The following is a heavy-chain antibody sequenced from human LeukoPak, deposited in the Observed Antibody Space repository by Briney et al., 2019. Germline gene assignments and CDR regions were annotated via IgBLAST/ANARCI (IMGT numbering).Heavy chain of an antibody. Sequence: AGGSLRLSCAASGFTFSSCGMHWVRQAPGKGLEWVAVISYDGSNKYYADSVKGRFTISRDNSKNTLYLQMNSLRAEDTAVYYCAKSIVGATGIDYWGQGTLVTVSS. J-gene: IGHJ4*02. CDR1: GFTFSSCG. CDR2: ISYDGSNK. D-gene: IGHD1-26*01. CDR3: AKSIVGATGIDY. V-gene: IGHV3-30*18.